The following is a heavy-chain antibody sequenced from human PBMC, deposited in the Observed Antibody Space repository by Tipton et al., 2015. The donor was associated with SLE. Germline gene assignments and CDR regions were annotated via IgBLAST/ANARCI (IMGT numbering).Heavy chain of an antibody. CDR3: AKDVHKDAYYGSATPIF. J-gene: IGHJ4*02. Sequence: SLRLSCEASGFTFSRYGMHWVRQAPGKGLEWVALIRYDGSNEEYVDSVKGRFTTSRDNSKDTLYLQMNSLRAEDTAVYYCAKDVHKDAYYGSATPIFWGQGTLVTVSS. V-gene: IGHV3-30*02. CDR1: GFTFSRYG. D-gene: IGHD3-10*01. CDR2: IRYDGSNE.